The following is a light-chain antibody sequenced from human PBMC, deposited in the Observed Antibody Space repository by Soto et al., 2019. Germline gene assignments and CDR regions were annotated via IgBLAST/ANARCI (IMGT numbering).Light chain of an antibody. V-gene: IGKV2-28*01. CDR1: QSLLHSNGYNY. CDR2: LGS. Sequence: DIVMTQSPLSLPVTPGEPASISCRSSQSLLHSNGYNYLDWYLQKPGQSPQLLIYLGSNRASGVPDRFSGRGIGTDFTLKISRVEAGDVGVYYCMQALQTPQKFGQGTKVEIK. CDR3: MQALQTPQK. J-gene: IGKJ1*01.